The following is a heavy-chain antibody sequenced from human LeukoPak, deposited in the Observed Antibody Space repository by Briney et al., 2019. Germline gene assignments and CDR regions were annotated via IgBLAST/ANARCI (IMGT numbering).Heavy chain of an antibody. J-gene: IGHJ3*02. CDR2: INHSGTT. CDR3: ARGGIADAFDI. Sequence: PSETLSLTCAVYGGSFSGYYWSWIRQPPGKGLEWIGEINHSGTTNYNPSLKSRVTISLDTSKNQFSLKLSSVTAADMAAYLCARGGIADAFDIWGQGTMVTVSS. CDR1: GGSFSGYY. D-gene: IGHD2-15*01. V-gene: IGHV4-34*01.